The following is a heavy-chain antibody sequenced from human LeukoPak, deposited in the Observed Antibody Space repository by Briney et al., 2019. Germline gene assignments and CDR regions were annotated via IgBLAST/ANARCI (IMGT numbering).Heavy chain of an antibody. Sequence: GGSLRLSCAASGFTFSSYEMNWVRQAPGKGLEWVSYISSSGSSISYADSVKGRFTISRDSAKNSLYLQMNSLRAEDTAVYYCARLQEDYDFWSGSRAWFDPWGQGTLVTVSS. CDR1: GFTFSSYE. V-gene: IGHV3-48*03. CDR3: ARLQEDYDFWSGSRAWFDP. CDR2: ISSSGSSI. D-gene: IGHD3-3*01. J-gene: IGHJ5*02.